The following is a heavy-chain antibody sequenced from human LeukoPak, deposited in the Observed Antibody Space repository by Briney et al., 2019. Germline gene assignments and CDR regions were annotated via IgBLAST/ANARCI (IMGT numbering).Heavy chain of an antibody. J-gene: IGHJ4*02. D-gene: IGHD3-10*01. CDR1: GFTFSSYW. V-gene: IGHV3-7*01. CDR2: IKEDGSEK. CDR3: ARDGLLWFGDSRTDF. Sequence: PGGSLRLSCAASGFTFSSYWMNWARQAPGKGLEWVANIKEDGSEKYYVDSVKGRFTISRDNAKNSLFLQMNSLRAEDTAVYYCARDGLLWFGDSRTDFWGQGTLVTVSS.